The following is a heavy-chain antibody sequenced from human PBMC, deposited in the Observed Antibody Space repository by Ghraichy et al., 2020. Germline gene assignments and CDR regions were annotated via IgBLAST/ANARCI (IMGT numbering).Heavy chain of an antibody. CDR1: EFTFSSYS. V-gene: IGHV3-48*02. CDR2: ISSSGSTV. J-gene: IGHJ6*02. CDR3: ARGAGYGMDV. Sequence: GGSLRLSCAASEFTFSSYSMNWVRQAPGKGLEWVSYISSSGSTVYYADSVKGRFTISRDNAENSLFLHMNSLRDEDTAVYYCARGAGYGMDVWGQGTTVTVYS.